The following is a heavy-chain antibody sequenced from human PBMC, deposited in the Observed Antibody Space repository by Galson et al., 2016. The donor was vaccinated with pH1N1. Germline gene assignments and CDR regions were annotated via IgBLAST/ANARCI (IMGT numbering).Heavy chain of an antibody. CDR1: GFTFSSYW. CDR2: INQDGSVK. Sequence: SLRLSCAASGFTFSSYWMSWVRQAPGKGLEWVANINQDGSVKYYVDPVKGRFTISRDNAKNSVYLQMNSLSAEDTAVYFCARDRAPESFDWLSYFDSWGQGTLVTVSS. D-gene: IGHD3-9*01. V-gene: IGHV3-7*01. CDR3: ARDRAPESFDWLSYFDS. J-gene: IGHJ4*01.